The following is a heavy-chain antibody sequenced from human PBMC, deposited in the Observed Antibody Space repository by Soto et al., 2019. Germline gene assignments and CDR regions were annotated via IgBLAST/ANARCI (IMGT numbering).Heavy chain of an antibody. CDR3: AKDMSCDP. D-gene: IGHD3-10*02. V-gene: IGHV1-46*01. CDR1: GYTFTSPY. J-gene: IGHJ5*02. CDR2: INPSAGST. Sequence: ASVKVSCKASGYTFTSPYMHWVRQAPGQGLEWMGLINPSAGSTSYAQSFQGRVTMTRDTSKSTVFMDLSRLIAEDTAACSCAKDMSCDPWGQGTLVTVSS.